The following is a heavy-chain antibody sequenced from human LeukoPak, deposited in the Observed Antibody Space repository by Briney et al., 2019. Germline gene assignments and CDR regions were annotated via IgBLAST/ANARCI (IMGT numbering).Heavy chain of an antibody. V-gene: IGHV3-53*01. Sequence: GGSLRLSCAASGLTVSSNYVSWVRRAPGKGLEWVSVIYSGGSTYYADSVKGRFTISRDNSKNTLYLQMNSLRAEDTAVYYCARVPSYYYDSSGYYYDYYFDYWGQGTLVTVSS. CDR3: ARVPSYYYDSSGYYYDYYFDY. CDR1: GLTVSSNY. CDR2: IYSGGST. J-gene: IGHJ4*02. D-gene: IGHD3-22*01.